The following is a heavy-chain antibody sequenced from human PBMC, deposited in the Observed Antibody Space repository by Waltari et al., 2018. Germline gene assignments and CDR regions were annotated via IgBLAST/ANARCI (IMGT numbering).Heavy chain of an antibody. CDR1: GGSISSYH. Sequence: QVQLQESGPGLVKPSETLSLTCTVSGGSISSYHWSWIRQPPGKGLEWIGYIYYSGSTNYNPSLKSRVTISVDTSKNQFSLKLSSVTAADTAVYYCARGRVGGASFDYWGQGTLVTVSS. V-gene: IGHV4-59*01. CDR3: ARGRVGGASFDY. CDR2: IYYSGST. D-gene: IGHD2-21*01. J-gene: IGHJ4*02.